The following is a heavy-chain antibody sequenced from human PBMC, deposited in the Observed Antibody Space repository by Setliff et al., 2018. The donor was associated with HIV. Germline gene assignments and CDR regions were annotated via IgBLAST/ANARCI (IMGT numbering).Heavy chain of an antibody. CDR1: GFTLSAYG. CDR2: IWHDGIEE. D-gene: IGHD7-27*01. J-gene: IGHJ5*01. CDR3: AKDRDWGWFDS. Sequence: GESPKISCEASGFTLSAYGMHWVRQAPGKGLEWVAVIWHDGIEENYADSVKGRFNISRDNAKKTLYLQMNSLRAEDTAVYYCAKDRDWGWFDSWGQGTLVTVSS. V-gene: IGHV3-33*06.